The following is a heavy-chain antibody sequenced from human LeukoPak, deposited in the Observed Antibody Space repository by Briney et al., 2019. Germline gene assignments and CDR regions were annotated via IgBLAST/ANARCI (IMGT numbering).Heavy chain of an antibody. D-gene: IGHD3-10*01. Sequence: GGSLRLSCAASGFTFSSYSMNWVRQAPGKGLEWASSISSSSSYIYYADSVKGRFTISRDNAKNSLYLQMNSLRAEDTAVYYCARGLRGVIQLPADYWGQGTLVTVSS. CDR1: GFTFSSYS. CDR2: ISSSSSYI. J-gene: IGHJ4*02. CDR3: ARGLRGVIQLPADY. V-gene: IGHV3-21*01.